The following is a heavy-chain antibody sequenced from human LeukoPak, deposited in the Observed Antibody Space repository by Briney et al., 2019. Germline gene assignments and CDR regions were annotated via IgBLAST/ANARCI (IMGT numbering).Heavy chain of an antibody. V-gene: IGHV4-59*01. CDR2: IYYSGST. D-gene: IGHD5-18*01. J-gene: IGHJ4*02. CDR1: GGSISSYY. Sequence: SETLSLTCTVSGGSISSYYWSWIRQPPGKGLEWIGYIYYSGSTNYNPSLKSRVTISVDTSKNQFSLKLSSVTAADTAVYYCARGEDVHTAIEYWGQGTLVTVSS. CDR3: ARGEDVHTAIEY.